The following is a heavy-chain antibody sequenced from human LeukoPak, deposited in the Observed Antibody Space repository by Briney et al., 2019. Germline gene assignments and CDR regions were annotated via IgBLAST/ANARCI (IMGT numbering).Heavy chain of an antibody. V-gene: IGHV4-4*09. J-gene: IGHJ6*03. CDR3: AILDDYYYYMDV. CDR1: GGSISSYY. D-gene: IGHD1-26*01. CDR2: IYTSGST. Sequence: SETLSLTCTVSGGSISSYYWSWIRQPPGKGLEWIGYIYTSGSTNYNPSLKSRVTISVDTSKNQFSLKLSSVTAADTAVYYCAILDDYYYYMDVWGKGTTVTVSS.